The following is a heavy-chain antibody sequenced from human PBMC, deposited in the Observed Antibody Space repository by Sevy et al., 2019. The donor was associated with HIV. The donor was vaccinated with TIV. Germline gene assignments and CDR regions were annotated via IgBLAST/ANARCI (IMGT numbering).Heavy chain of an antibody. CDR3: ANDLRGRTTETREIEY. V-gene: IGHV3-23*01. J-gene: IGHJ4*02. CDR2: ISGTGTST. Sequence: GGSLRLSCAASGFTISSSAMSWVRQAPGKGLEWVSLISGTGTSTYYADSVKGRFAISKDKSKNTLFLQMNSLRAEDTAIYYCANDLRGRTTETREIEYWGQGTLVTVSS. D-gene: IGHD4-17*01. CDR1: GFTISSSA.